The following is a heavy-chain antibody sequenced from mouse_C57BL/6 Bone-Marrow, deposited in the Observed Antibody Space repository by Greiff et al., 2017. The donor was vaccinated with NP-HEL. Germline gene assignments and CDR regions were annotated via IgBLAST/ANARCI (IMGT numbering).Heavy chain of an antibody. D-gene: IGHD2-5*01. CDR3: ARHYYSNYFDY. V-gene: IGHV5-6*01. Sequence: EVQRVESGGDLVKPGGSLKLSCAASGFTFSSYGMSWVRQTPDKRLEWVATISSGGSYTYYPDSVKGRFTISRDNAKNTRYLQMSSLKSEDTAMYYCARHYYSNYFDYWGQGTTLTVSS. CDR2: ISSGGSYT. CDR1: GFTFSSYG. J-gene: IGHJ2*01.